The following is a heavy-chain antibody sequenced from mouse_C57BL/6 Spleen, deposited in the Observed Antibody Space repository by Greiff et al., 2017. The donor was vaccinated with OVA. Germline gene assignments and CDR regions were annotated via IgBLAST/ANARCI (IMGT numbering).Heavy chain of an antibody. V-gene: IGHV5-9-1*02. Sequence: DVMLVESGEGLVKPGGSLKLSCAASGFTLSSYAMSWVRQTPEKRLEWVAYISSGGDYIYYADTVKGRFTISRDNARNTLYLQMSSLKSEDTAMYYCTRDRGITTVVAPYWYFDVWGTGTTVTVSS. CDR1: GFTLSSYA. J-gene: IGHJ1*03. CDR2: ISSGGDYI. CDR3: TRDRGITTVVAPYWYFDV. D-gene: IGHD1-1*01.